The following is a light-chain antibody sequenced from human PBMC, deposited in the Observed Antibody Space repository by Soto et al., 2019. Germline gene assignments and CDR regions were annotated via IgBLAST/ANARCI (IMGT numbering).Light chain of an antibody. V-gene: IGLV2-14*01. CDR3: SSYTRSSSVV. J-gene: IGLJ2*01. CDR2: EVS. CDR1: SSDVGGYKF. Sequence: QSALTQPASVSGSPGQSITISCTGTSSDVGGYKFVSWYQQHPGKAPKLIIYEVSNRPSGVSNRFSGSKSGNTASLTISGLQAEDEADYHCSSYTRSSSVVFGGGT.